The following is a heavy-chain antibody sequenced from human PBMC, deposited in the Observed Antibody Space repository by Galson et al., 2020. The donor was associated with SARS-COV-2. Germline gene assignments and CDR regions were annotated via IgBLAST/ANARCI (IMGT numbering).Heavy chain of an antibody. D-gene: IGHD6-13*01. CDR1: GFSFSSFG. Sequence: GESLKISCAASGFSFSSFGMHWVRQAPGKGLEWVAIISYDGSNRHYVDSVKGRFTISRDNSKNTLYLQMNSLRAEDTAVYYCANSPGIAGADTLDVWGKGTTVTISS. CDR2: ISYDGSNR. V-gene: IGHV3-30*18. J-gene: IGHJ6*04. CDR3: ANSPGIAGADTLDV.